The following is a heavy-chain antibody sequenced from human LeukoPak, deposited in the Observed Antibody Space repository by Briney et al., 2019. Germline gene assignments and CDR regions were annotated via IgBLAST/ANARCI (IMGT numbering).Heavy chain of an antibody. Sequence: GGSLRLSCAASEFIFSSYTMNWVRQAPGKGLEWVSSISSSSSYIHYVDSVKGRFTISRDNAKNSLYLQMNSLRAEDTAVYYCARDLGGCCTNGVCYTTITLDYWGQGTLVTVSS. V-gene: IGHV3-21*01. J-gene: IGHJ4*02. D-gene: IGHD2-8*01. CDR1: EFIFSSYT. CDR3: ARDLGGCCTNGVCYTTITLDY. CDR2: ISSSSSYI.